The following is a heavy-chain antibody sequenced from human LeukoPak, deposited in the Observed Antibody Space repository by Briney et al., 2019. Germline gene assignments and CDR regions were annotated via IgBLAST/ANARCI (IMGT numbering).Heavy chain of an antibody. CDR3: AREGGIMITFGGVIEPYYFDY. CDR1: GFSLSTSGMR. Sequence: SGPTLVNPTQTLTLTCTFSGFSLSTSGMRVRWIRQPPGKALEWLARIDWDDDKFYSTSLKTRLTISKDTSKNQVVPTMTNMDPVDTATYYCAREGGIMITFGGVIEPYYFDYWGQGTLVTVSS. D-gene: IGHD3-16*02. J-gene: IGHJ4*02. V-gene: IGHV2-70*04. CDR2: IDWDDDK.